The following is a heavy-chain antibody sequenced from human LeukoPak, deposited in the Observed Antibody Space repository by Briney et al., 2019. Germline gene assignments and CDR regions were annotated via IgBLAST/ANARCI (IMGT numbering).Heavy chain of an antibody. CDR3: ARGGQYYDFWSGYYSLSADYYYYGMDV. Sequence: ASVKVSCKASGYTFTGYYMHWVRQAPGQGLEWMGWMNPNSGNTGYAQKFQGRVTMTRNTSISTAYMELSSLRSEDTAVYYCARGGQYYDFWSGYYSLSADYYYYGMDVWGQGTTVTVSS. CDR2: MNPNSGNT. J-gene: IGHJ6*02. CDR1: GYTFTGYY. V-gene: IGHV1-8*02. D-gene: IGHD3-3*01.